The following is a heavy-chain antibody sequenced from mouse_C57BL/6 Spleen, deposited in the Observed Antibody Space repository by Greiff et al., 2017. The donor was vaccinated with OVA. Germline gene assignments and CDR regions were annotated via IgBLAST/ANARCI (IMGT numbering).Heavy chain of an antibody. CDR3: AGYDGYH. D-gene: IGHD2-3*01. J-gene: IGHJ3*01. CDR1: GYSITSGYY. CDR2: ISYDGSN. V-gene: IGHV3-6*01. Sequence: EVKLEESGPGLVKPSQSLSLTCSVTGYSITSGYYWNWIRQFPGNKLEWMGYISYDGSNNYNPSLKNRISITRDTSKNQFFLKLNSVTTEDTATYYCAGYDGYHWGQGTLVTVSA.